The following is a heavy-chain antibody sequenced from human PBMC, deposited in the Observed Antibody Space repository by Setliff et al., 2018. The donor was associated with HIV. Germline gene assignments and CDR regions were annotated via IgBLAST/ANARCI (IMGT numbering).Heavy chain of an antibody. V-gene: IGHV3-11*04. Sequence: PGESLTISCAASGFTFSDYYMSWIRQAPGKGLEWISYISRGGRTKYYADSVKGRFTISRDNAKNSLYLQMNSLRAEDTTIYYCARVPVMATITYWYFDLWGRGTLVTVSS. CDR3: ARVPVMATITYWYFDL. CDR1: GFTFSDYY. D-gene: IGHD5-12*01. CDR2: ISRGGRTK. J-gene: IGHJ2*01.